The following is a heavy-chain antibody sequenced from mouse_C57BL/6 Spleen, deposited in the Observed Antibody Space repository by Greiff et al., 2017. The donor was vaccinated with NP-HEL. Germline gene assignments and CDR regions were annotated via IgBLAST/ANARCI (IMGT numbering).Heavy chain of an antibody. Sequence: EVTLVESGGGLVKPGGSLKLSCAASGFTFSDYGMHWVRQAPEKGLEWVAYISSGSSTIYYADTVKGRFTISRDNAKNTLFLQMTSLRSEDTAMYYCARVDYGNWFAYWGQGTLVTVSA. CDR1: GFTFSDYG. CDR2: ISSGSSTI. D-gene: IGHD2-1*01. V-gene: IGHV5-17*01. CDR3: ARVDYGNWFAY. J-gene: IGHJ3*01.